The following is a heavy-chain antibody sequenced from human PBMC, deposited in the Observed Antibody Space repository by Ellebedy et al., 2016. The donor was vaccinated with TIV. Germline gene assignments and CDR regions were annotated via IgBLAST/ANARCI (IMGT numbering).Heavy chain of an antibody. J-gene: IGHJ3*02. CDR3: ETGDSSGSIDDAFDI. Sequence: SETLSLTCTVSGGSISSYYWSWIRQPPGMGLEWIGSIYYSGSTYYNPSLKSRLTISVDTSKNQFSLKLSSVTAADTAVYYCETGDSSGSIDDAFDIWGQGTMVTVSS. CDR1: GGSISSYY. CDR2: IYYSGST. D-gene: IGHD3-22*01. V-gene: IGHV4-59*05.